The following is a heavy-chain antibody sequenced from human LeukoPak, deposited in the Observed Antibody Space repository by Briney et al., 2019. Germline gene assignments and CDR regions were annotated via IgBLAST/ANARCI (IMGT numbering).Heavy chain of an antibody. CDR3: ARGSSGSANRIDY. D-gene: IGHD6-19*01. V-gene: IGHV3-21*01. CDR1: GFTFSSYS. CDR2: ISSSSSYI. J-gene: IGHJ4*02. Sequence: KPGGSLRLSCAASGFTFSSYSMNWVRQAPGKELEWVSSISSSSSYIYYADSVKGRFTISRDNAKNSLYLQMNSLRAEDTAVYYCARGSSGSANRIDYWGQGTLVTVSS.